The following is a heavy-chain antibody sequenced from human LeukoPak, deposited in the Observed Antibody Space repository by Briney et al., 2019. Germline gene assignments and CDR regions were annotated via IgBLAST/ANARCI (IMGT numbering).Heavy chain of an antibody. Sequence: PGRSLTLSCAASGFTFSTYPMHWVRQAPGKGLEWVAFISYNGTNRYCADSGKGRFTISRDNSKYTLYLQMNSLRAEETALYYCAREILTGYAFDIWGQGTMVTVSS. D-gene: IGHD7-27*01. CDR2: ISYNGTNR. CDR1: GFTFSTYP. J-gene: IGHJ3*02. V-gene: IGHV3-30-3*01. CDR3: AREILTGYAFDI.